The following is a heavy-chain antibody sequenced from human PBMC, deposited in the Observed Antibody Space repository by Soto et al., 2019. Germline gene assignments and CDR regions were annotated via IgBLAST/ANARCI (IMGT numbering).Heavy chain of an antibody. J-gene: IGHJ4*02. Sequence: QPGGSLRLSCAASGFTFSSYAMTWVRQAPGKGLEWVSIISGTGGTTYYADSVNGRFTISRDNSKNTLDLQMNSLRVEDTAVYYCAVLHRRSTSYIDCWGQGALVTVSS. CDR1: GFTFSSYA. V-gene: IGHV3-23*01. D-gene: IGHD2-2*01. CDR3: AVLHRRSTSYIDC. CDR2: ISGTGGTT.